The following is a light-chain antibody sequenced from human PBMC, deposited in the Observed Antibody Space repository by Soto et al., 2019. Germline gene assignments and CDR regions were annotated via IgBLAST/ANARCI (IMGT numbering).Light chain of an antibody. J-gene: IGKJ4*01. Sequence: DIVLTQSPDSVAVSLGERATINCKSSQSVLFSINQKNYLAWYHQKPGQPPKLLIYWASIRESGVPTRFSGSGSGTNFTLTISSLQAEDAAVYYCQQYYDIPLTFGGGTKVDIK. CDR2: WAS. CDR1: QSVLFSINQKNY. V-gene: IGKV4-1*01. CDR3: QQYYDIPLT.